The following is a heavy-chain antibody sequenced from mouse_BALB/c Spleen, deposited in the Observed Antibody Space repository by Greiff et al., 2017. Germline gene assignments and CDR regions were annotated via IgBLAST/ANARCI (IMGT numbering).Heavy chain of an antibody. CDR2: ISDGGSYT. CDR1: GFTFSDYY. V-gene: IGHV5-4*02. Sequence: EVHLVESGGGLVKPGGSLKLSCAASGFTFSDYYMYWVRQTPEKRLEWVATISDGGSYTYYPDSVKGRFTISRDNAKNTLNLQMSSLKSEDTAMYYCARQGPTATAWFAYWGQGTLVTVSA. D-gene: IGHD1-2*01. J-gene: IGHJ3*01. CDR3: ARQGPTATAWFAY.